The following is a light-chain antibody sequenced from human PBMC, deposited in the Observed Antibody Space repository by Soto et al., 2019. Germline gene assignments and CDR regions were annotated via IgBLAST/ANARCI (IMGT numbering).Light chain of an antibody. CDR1: QSLIHSDGNTY. J-gene: IGKJ1*01. CDR3: MHGTHWPLT. CDR2: EVS. Sequence: DVVMTQSPLSLPVTLGQPASISCRSSQSLIHSDGNTYLSWFQQRPGQSPRRLIYEVSDRDSGVPDKFTGSGSGTDCTLKIRRVEAEDFGVYYCMHGTHWPLTFGQGTEVERK. V-gene: IGKV2-30*02.